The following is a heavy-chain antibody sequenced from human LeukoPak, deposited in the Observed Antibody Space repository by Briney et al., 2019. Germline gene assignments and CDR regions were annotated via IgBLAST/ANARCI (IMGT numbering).Heavy chain of an antibody. Sequence: SGGSLRLSCAASGFTFSSYGMHWVRQAPGKGLEWVAFIRHDGSNKYYADSVKGRFTISRDNSKNTLYLQMNSLRAEDTAVYYCAKGPIYYGSGSYKSYYYYGMDVWGQGTTVTVSS. D-gene: IGHD3-10*01. CDR3: AKGPIYYGSGSYKSYYYYGMDV. V-gene: IGHV3-30*02. J-gene: IGHJ6*02. CDR2: IRHDGSNK. CDR1: GFTFSSYG.